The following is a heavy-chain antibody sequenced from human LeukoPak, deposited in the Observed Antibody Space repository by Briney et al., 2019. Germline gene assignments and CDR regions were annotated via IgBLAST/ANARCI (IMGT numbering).Heavy chain of an antibody. D-gene: IGHD2-15*01. CDR2: LYHSGST. CDR3: ARVDAGSRYYFDD. J-gene: IGHJ4*02. CDR1: GYSITSGYY. V-gene: IGHV4-38-2*01. Sequence: SETLSLTCAVSGYSITSGYYWGWFRQPPGKGLEWIGSLYHSGSTYYNPSLQSRVTTSVDTSKNQFSLKLSSVTAAATAVYFCARVDAGSRYYFDDWGQGTLVTVSS.